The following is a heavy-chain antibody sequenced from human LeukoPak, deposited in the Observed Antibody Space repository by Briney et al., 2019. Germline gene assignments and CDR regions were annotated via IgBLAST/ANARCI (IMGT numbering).Heavy chain of an antibody. CDR1: GGTFSSYA. CDR3: AREGEPLDFDY. V-gene: IGHV1-69*04. Sequence: SVKVSCKASGGTFSSYAISWVRQAPGQGLEWMGRIIPILGIANYAQKFQGRVTITADKSTSTAYMELSSLRSEDTAVYYCAREGEPLDFDYWGQGTLVTVSS. J-gene: IGHJ4*02. D-gene: IGHD1-26*01. CDR2: IIPILGIA.